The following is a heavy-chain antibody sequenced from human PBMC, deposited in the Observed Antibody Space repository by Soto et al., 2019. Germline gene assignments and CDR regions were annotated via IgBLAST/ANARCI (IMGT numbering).Heavy chain of an antibody. Sequence: GGSLRLSCAASGFTFSSYSMNWVRQAPGKGLEWVSSISSSSSYIYYADSVKGRFTISRDNAKNSLYLQMNSLRAEDTAVYYCARVPFSSSSFNWFDPWGQGTLVTVSS. CDR1: GFTFSSYS. V-gene: IGHV3-21*01. D-gene: IGHD6-6*01. CDR2: ISSSSSYI. J-gene: IGHJ5*02. CDR3: ARVPFSSSSFNWFDP.